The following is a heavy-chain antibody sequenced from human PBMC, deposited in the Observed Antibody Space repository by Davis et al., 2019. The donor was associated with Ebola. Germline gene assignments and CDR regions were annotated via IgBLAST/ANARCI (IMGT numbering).Heavy chain of an antibody. CDR3: ARGSSHLRWYYFDY. Sequence: SVKVSCKASGGTFSSYAISWVRQAPEQGLEWMGGIIPIFGTANYAQKFQGRVTITADKSTSTAYMELSSLRSEDTAVYYCARGSSHLRWYYFDYWGQGTLVTVSS. CDR1: GGTFSSYA. V-gene: IGHV1-69*06. D-gene: IGHD4-23*01. J-gene: IGHJ4*02. CDR2: IIPIFGTA.